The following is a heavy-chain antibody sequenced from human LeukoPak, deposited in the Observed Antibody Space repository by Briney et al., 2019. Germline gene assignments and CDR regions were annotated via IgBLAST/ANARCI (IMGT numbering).Heavy chain of an antibody. D-gene: IGHD3-22*01. CDR2: INPNSGGT. V-gene: IGHV1-2*06. CDR3: ARGARDYYDSSGYYTY. CDR1: GHTFTGYY. Sequence: ASVKVSCKPSGHTFTGYYMHWVRQAPGQGLEWMGRINPNSGGTNYAQKFQGRVTMTRDTSISTAYMELSRLRSDDTAVYYCARGARDYYDSSGYYTYWGQGTLVTVSS. J-gene: IGHJ4*02.